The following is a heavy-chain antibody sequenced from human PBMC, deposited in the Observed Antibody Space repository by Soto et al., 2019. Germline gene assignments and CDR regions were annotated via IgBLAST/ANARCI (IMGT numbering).Heavy chain of an antibody. V-gene: IGHV4-59*08. Sequence: SETLSLTCTVSGGSISSYYWSWIRQPPGKGLEWIGYIYYSGSTNYNPSLKSRVTISVDTSKNQFSLKLSSVTAADTAVYYCARVGGYDQFDYWGQGTLVTVSS. J-gene: IGHJ4*02. CDR2: IYYSGST. D-gene: IGHD5-12*01. CDR3: ARVGGYDQFDY. CDR1: GGSISSYY.